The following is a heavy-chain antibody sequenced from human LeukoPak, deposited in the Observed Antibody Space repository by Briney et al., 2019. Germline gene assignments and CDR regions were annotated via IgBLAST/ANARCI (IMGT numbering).Heavy chain of an antibody. D-gene: IGHD5-24*01. J-gene: IGHJ3*02. CDR1: GGTFSSYA. CDR2: IIPILGIA. CDR3: ARDQGLVEMATTDAFDI. Sequence: SVKVSCKASGGTFSSYAISWVRQAPGQGLEWMGRIIPILGIANYAQKFQGRVTITADKSTSTAYMELSSLRSEDTAVYYCARDQGLVEMATTDAFDIWGQGTMVTVSS. V-gene: IGHV1-69*04.